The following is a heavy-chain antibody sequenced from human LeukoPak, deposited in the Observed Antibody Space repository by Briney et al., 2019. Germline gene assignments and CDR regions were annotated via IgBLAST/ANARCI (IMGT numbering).Heavy chain of an antibody. V-gene: IGHV3-7*01. CDR3: ARVHYYYDSSGYYSSFDY. J-gene: IGHJ4*02. CDR2: IKQDGSEK. D-gene: IGHD3-22*01. Sequence: GGSLRLSCAASGFTFSSYWMSWVRQAPGKGLEWVANIKQDGSEKYYVDSVKGRFTISRDNAKNSLYLQMNSLRAEDTAVYYCARVHYYYDSSGYYSSFDYWGQGTLVTVSS. CDR1: GFTFSSYW.